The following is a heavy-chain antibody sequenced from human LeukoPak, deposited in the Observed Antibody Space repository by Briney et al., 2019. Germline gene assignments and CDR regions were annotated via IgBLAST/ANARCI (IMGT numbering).Heavy chain of an antibody. CDR3: AETNTQDWFDP. Sequence: SETLSLTCRVSGGSISSTSYYWGWIRRPPGEGLEWIASIYHSGETFYNPSLESRVAISVDTSNNEVFLDLYSVTAADTAMYYCAETNTQDWFDPWGRGTLVTVSS. J-gene: IGHJ5*02. CDR1: GGSISSTSYY. CDR2: IYHSGET. D-gene: IGHD2-8*01. V-gene: IGHV4-39*07.